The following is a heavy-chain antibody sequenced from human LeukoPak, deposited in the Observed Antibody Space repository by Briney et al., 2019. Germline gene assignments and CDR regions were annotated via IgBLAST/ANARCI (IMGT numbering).Heavy chain of an antibody. CDR2: INHSGST. V-gene: IGHV4-34*01. CDR1: GGSFSGYY. Sequence: SETLSLTCAVYGGSFSGYYWSWIRQPPGKGLEWIGEINHSGSTNYNPSLKSRVTISVDTSKNQFSLKLSSVTAADTAVYYCARGDRRWFDPWGQGTLVTVSS. CDR3: ARGDRRWFDP. D-gene: IGHD3-16*02. J-gene: IGHJ5*02.